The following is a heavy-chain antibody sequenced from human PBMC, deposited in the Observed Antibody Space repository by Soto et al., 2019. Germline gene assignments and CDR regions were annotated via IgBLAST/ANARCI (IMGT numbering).Heavy chain of an antibody. CDR3: AKQRAGYGSGSDTFYFDF. J-gene: IGHJ4*02. V-gene: IGHV3-23*01. CDR1: GFTFSTYA. Sequence: GGSLRLSCSTSGFTFSTYAMNWVRQAPGKGLEWVSALSGSGGTTYYADSGRGRFTISRDNSKNTLFLQMSSLRAEDTALYYCAKQRAGYGSGSDTFYFDFWGQGTLVTVSS. D-gene: IGHD3-10*01. CDR2: LSGSGGTT.